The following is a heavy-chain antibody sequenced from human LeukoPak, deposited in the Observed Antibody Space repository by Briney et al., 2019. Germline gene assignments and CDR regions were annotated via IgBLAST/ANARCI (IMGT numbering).Heavy chain of an antibody. Sequence: SETLSLTCTDSGGSIRSDHWGWIRQPPGKGLARIGHTYFNGNTRYSPSPNSRVTISFDTSKNPCPRKVSSLTAAGTAVYYCARVRPETENARAYCVSWGQGPLVTVSS. D-gene: IGHD2-21*01. V-gene: IGHV4-59*01. CDR2: TYFNGNT. J-gene: IGHJ5*02. CDR1: GGSIRSDH. CDR3: ARVRPETENARAYCVS.